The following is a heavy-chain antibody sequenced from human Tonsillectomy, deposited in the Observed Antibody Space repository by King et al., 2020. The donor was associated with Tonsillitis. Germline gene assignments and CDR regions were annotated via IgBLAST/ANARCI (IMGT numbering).Heavy chain of an antibody. CDR2: ITWDGGST. D-gene: IGHD1-26*01. V-gene: IGHV3-43*01. Sequence: VQLVESGGVVVQPGGSLRLSCAASGFTFDDYTMHWVRQAPGKGLEWVSLITWDGGSTYYADSVKGRITISRDNSKNSLYLQMNSLRTEDTALYYCAKDRGPSGTSGLDYWGQGTLVTVSS. J-gene: IGHJ4*02. CDR3: AKDRGPSGTSGLDY. CDR1: GFTFDDYT.